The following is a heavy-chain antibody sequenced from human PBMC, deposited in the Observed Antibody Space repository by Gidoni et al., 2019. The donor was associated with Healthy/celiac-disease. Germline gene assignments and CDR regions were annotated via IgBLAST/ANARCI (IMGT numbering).Heavy chain of an antibody. J-gene: IGHJ6*02. CDR2: ISGSGGST. D-gene: IGHD4-17*01. V-gene: IGHV3-23*01. Sequence: EVQLLESGGGWVQPGGSLRLSCAASGFTFSSYAMSWVRQAPGKGLEWVSAISGSGGSTYYADSVKGRFTISRDNSKNTLYLQMNSLRAEDTAVYYCAKADGDYDYYYYGMDVWGQGTTVTVSS. CDR1: GFTFSSYA. CDR3: AKADGDYDYYYYGMDV.